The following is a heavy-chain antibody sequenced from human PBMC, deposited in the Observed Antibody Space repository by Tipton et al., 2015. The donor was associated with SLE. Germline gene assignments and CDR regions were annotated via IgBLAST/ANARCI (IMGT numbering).Heavy chain of an antibody. J-gene: IGHJ4*02. Sequence: SLRLSCAASGFTFRSYAMHWVRQAPGKGLEWVAFIRYDGYDEYYADSVKGRFTISRDNSKNTLYLQMNSLRPEDTAVYYCAKDWDTVTTSSWGQGTLVTVSS. CDR1: GFTFRSYA. D-gene: IGHD4-11*01. CDR2: IRYDGYDE. CDR3: AKDWDTVTTSS. V-gene: IGHV3-30*02.